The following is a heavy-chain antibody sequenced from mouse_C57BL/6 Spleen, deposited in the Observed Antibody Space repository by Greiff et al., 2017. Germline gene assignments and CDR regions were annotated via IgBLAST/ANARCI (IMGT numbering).Heavy chain of an antibody. CDR2: IYPGDGDT. D-gene: IGHD4-1*01. Sequence: QVQLQQSGPELVKPGASVKISCKASGYAFSSSWMNWVKQRPGKGLEWIGRIYPGDGDTNYNGKFKGKATLTADKSSSTAYMQLSSLTSEDSAVYFCARGLTGAMDYWGQGTSVTVSS. V-gene: IGHV1-82*01. CDR3: ARGLTGAMDY. J-gene: IGHJ4*01. CDR1: GYAFSSSW.